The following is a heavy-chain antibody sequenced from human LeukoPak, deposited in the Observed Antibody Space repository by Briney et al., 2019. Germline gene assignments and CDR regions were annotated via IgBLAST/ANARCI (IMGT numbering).Heavy chain of an antibody. J-gene: IGHJ6*02. CDR2: ISAYNGNT. V-gene: IGHV1-18*01. CDR1: GYTFTSYG. Sequence: ASVKVSCKASGYTFTSYGISWVRQAPGQGLEWMGWISAYNGNTNYAQKFQGRVTMTRNTSISTAYMELSSLRSEDTAVYYCARIWNGDYVYSPYYYYYGMDVWGQGTTVTVSS. CDR3: ARIWNGDYVYSPYYYYYGMDV. D-gene: IGHD4-17*01.